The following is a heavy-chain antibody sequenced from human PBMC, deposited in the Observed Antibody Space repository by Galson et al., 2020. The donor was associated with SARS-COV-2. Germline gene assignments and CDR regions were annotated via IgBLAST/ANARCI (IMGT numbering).Heavy chain of an antibody. Sequence: RSSETLSLTCIVSGDPFSSRLYSWAWIRQPAGKGLEWIGSIYDADTTYHNPSLQSRVFMSVDPSRHHFSLQLDSVTAADTGTYYCARHSIVTVDRGRISDHFDPWGQGARVTVSS. CDR2: IYDADTT. CDR1: GDPFSSRLYS. CDR3: ARHSIVTVDRGRISDHFDP. J-gene: IGHJ5*02. D-gene: IGHD3-9*01. V-gene: IGHV4-39*01.